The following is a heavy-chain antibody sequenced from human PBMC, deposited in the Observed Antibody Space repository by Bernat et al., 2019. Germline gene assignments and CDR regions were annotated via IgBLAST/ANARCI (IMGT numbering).Heavy chain of an antibody. CDR1: GVTFSSYS. Sequence: EVQLVESGGGLVKPGGSLRLSCAASGVTFSSYSMNWVRQAPGKGLEWVSSISSSSSYIYYADSVKGRFTISRDNATNSLYLQMNSLRAEDTAVYYCAVNQKGNYWGQGTLVTVSS. J-gene: IGHJ4*02. V-gene: IGHV3-21*01. CDR2: ISSSSSYI. D-gene: IGHD1-14*01. CDR3: AVNQKGNY.